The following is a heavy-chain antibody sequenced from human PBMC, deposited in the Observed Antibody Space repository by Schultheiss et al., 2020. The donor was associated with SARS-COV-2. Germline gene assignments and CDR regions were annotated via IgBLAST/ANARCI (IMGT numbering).Heavy chain of an antibody. D-gene: IGHD3-3*01. V-gene: IGHV3-23*01. CDR2: IGTAGDT. CDR1: GFTFSSYA. Sequence: GGSLRLSCAASGFTFSSYAMSWVRQAPGKGLEWVSAIGTAGDTYYPGSVKGRFTISRDNSKNTLYLQMNSLRAEDTAVYYCASYYDFWSGYGGFDYWGQGTLVTVSS. CDR3: ASYYDFWSGYGGFDY. J-gene: IGHJ4*02.